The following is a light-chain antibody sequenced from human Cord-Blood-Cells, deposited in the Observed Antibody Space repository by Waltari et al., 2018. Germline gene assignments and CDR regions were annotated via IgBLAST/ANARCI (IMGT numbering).Light chain of an antibody. CDR1: QAISNY. Sequence: DIQLTQSPSSLSASVGEHVPITCQARQAISNYLNWYQQKPEKAPKLLIYDASNLETGIPSRFSGSGSGTDFTFTISSLHAEDIATYYCQQYDNLPFTFGPGTKVDIK. CDR3: QQYDNLPFT. V-gene: IGKV1-33*01. CDR2: DAS. J-gene: IGKJ3*01.